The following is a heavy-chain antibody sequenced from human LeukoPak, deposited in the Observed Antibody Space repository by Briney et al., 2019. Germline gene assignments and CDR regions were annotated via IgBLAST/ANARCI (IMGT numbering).Heavy chain of an antibody. J-gene: IGHJ4*02. CDR1: GFTFSNYW. Sequence: PGGSLRLSCAASGFTFSNYWMHWVRQVPGKGLVWVARVSNDGTGTNYGDSVRGRFTISRDNAKNTLYLQMNSLRAEDTAVYYCARVLGLRGGFDYWGQGTLVTVSS. D-gene: IGHD4-17*01. CDR2: VSNDGTGT. CDR3: ARVLGLRGGFDY. V-gene: IGHV3-74*01.